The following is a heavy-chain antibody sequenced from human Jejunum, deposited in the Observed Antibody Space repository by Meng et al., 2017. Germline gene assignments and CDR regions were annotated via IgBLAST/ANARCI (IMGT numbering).Heavy chain of an antibody. CDR3: AKTHWLDY. V-gene: IGHV3-23*04. J-gene: IGHJ4*02. CDR2: ISPGGGTT. CDR1: GFTFSSYA. D-gene: IGHD1-1*01. Sequence: EGQLVESGGGLVQPGGSLRLSCAASGFTFSSYAMSWVRQAPGKGLEWVSTISPGGGTTYYADSVKGRFTISRDNSMNTLSLQMNSLSADDTAVYYCAKTHWLDYWGQGTLVTVSS.